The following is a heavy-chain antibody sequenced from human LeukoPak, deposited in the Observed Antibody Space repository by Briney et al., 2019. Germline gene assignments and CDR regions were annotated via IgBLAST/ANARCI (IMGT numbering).Heavy chain of an antibody. CDR2: ISYDGNTI. J-gene: IGHJ3*01. V-gene: IGHV3-30*18. CDR3: AKDLSVVGAHDSFDV. D-gene: IGHD1-26*01. Sequence: GRSLRLSCAASGLSFSSYGMHWVRQAPGKGLEWLTVISYDGNTIYYADSVKGRFTISRDNSKNTLYLQMNSLRIEDTAVYYCAKDLSVVGAHDSFDVWGQGTMVTVSS. CDR1: GLSFSSYG.